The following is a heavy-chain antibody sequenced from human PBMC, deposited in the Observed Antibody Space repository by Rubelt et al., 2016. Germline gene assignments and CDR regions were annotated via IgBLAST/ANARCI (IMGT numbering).Heavy chain of an antibody. CDR2: IYYSGST. D-gene: IGHD6-19*01. J-gene: IGHJ4*02. CDR1: GGSISSSSYY. Sequence: QLQLQESGPGLVKPSETLSLTCTVSGGSISSSSYYWGWIRQPPGKGLEWIGSIYYSGSTYYNPSLKGRVTISVDTSKNQFSLKLSSVTAADTAVYYCITDRNAVAVFDYWGQGTLVTVSS. V-gene: IGHV4-39*07. CDR3: ITDRNAVAVFDY.